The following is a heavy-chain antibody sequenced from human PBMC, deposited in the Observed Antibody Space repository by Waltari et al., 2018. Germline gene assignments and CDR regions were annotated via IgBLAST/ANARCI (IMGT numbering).Heavy chain of an antibody. V-gene: IGHV4-34*01. CDR3: AREGRGVVVVPAAPAGIDY. CDR2: INHSGST. J-gene: IGHJ4*02. Sequence: VQLQQWSAGLLKPSGTLSLTCAVYGRSLSGHYCSWLRAPPVKGLEWIGEINHSGSTNYNPSLKSRVTISVDTSKNQFSLKLSSVTAADTAVYYCAREGRGVVVVPAAPAGIDYWGQGTLVTVSS. CDR1: GRSLSGHY. D-gene: IGHD2-2*01.